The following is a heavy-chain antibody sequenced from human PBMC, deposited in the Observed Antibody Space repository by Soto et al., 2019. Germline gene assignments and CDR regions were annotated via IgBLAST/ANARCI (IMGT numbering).Heavy chain of an antibody. CDR2: IWYDGSNK. V-gene: IGHV3-33*01. CDR1: GFTFSSYG. CDR3: AREGRNWRFDY. Sequence: PGGSLRLSCAASGFTFSSYGMHWVRQAPGKGLEWVAVIWYDGSNKYYADSVKGRFTISRDNSKNTLYLQMNSLRAEDTAVYYCAREGRNWRFDYWGQGTLVTVSS. D-gene: IGHD1-1*01. J-gene: IGHJ4*02.